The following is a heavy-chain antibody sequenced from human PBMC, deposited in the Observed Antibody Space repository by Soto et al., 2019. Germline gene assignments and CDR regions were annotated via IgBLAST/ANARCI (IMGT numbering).Heavy chain of an antibody. CDR1: SASLGANY. CDR3: ARGKPSGYRFGPRNFFYYGLDV. J-gene: IGHJ6*02. Sequence: PSETLSLTCAVFSASLGANYCAWIRKSPAKGLEWMGEVHPSGSTGNNPSLKSRLTLSLDTSKNQFSLKVASVTAADTAVYFCARGKPSGYRFGPRNFFYYGLDVWGPGTTVTVSS. V-gene: IGHV4-34*01. CDR2: VHPSGST. D-gene: IGHD5-18*01.